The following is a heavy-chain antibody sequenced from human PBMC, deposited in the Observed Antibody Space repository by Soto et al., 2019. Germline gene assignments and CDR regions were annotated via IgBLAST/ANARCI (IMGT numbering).Heavy chain of an antibody. Sequence: SETLYLTCTVSGGSISNYYWSWIRRPAGKGLEWIGRIYNSGSTKYNPSLKSRVTMSEDTSKNQFSLNLISVTAADTAVYYCARSGGSFNLDYWGLGTLVTVSS. CDR3: ARSGGSFNLDY. D-gene: IGHD1-26*01. V-gene: IGHV4-4*07. CDR2: IYNSGST. J-gene: IGHJ4*02. CDR1: GGSISNYY.